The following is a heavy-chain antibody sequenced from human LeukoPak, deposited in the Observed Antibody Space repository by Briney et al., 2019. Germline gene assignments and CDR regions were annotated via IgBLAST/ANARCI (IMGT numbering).Heavy chain of an antibody. CDR3: AREHVNWFDP. V-gene: IGHV3-48*03. J-gene: IGHJ5*02. Sequence: PGGSLRLSCAASGFTFTSYEMNWVRQTPGKGLEWVSYISGSGSSMHYVDSVKGRFTISRDNAKNSLYLQMNSLRAEDTAVYYCAREHVNWFDPWGQGTLVTVSS. CDR2: ISGSGSSM. CDR1: GFTFTSYE.